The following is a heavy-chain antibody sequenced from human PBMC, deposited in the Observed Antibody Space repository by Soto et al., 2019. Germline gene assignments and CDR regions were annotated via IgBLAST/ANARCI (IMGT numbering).Heavy chain of an antibody. D-gene: IGHD6-13*01. CDR2: INPNSGGT. Sequence: ASVKVSCKASGYTFTGYYMHWVRQAPGQGLEWMGWINPNSGGTNYAQKFQGWVTMTRDTSISTAYMELSRLRSDDTAVYYCAREGIAAAGTDNCFDPWGQGTLVTVSS. CDR3: AREGIAAAGTDNCFDP. J-gene: IGHJ5*02. CDR1: GYTFTGYY. V-gene: IGHV1-2*04.